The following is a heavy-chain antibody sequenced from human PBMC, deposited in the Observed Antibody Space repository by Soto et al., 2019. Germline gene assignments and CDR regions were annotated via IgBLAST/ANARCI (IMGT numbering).Heavy chain of an antibody. V-gene: IGHV3-23*01. CDR1: GFTFSSYG. CDR3: AKHLWFGESVFDP. D-gene: IGHD3-10*01. J-gene: IGHJ5*02. Sequence: GGSLRLSCAGIGFTFSSYGMSWVRQPPGKGLGWVSTIRGRAGNANYADSVKGRFTISRDDTTNTVHLQMNSLRPEDTAVYYCAKHLWFGESVFDPWGQGTLVTVSS. CDR2: IRGRAGNA.